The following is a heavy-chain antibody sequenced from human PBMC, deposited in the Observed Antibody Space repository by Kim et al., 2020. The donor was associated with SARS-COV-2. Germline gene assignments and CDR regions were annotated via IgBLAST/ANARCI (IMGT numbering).Heavy chain of an antibody. CDR3: ARVGVSGAAAADY. J-gene: IGHJ4*02. V-gene: IGHV4-34*01. Sequence: YNPSLKSRVTISVDTSKNQFSLKLSSVTAADTAVYYCARVGVSGAAAADYWGQGTLVTVSS. D-gene: IGHD6-13*01.